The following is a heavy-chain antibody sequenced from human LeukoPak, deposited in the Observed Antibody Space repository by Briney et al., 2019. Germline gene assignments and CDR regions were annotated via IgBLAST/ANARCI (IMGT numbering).Heavy chain of an antibody. CDR2: ISGSGGST. Sequence: PGGSLRLSCAASGFTFSSYAMSWVRQAPGKGLEWVSAISGSGGSTYYADSVKGRFTISRDNSKNTLYLQMNSLRAEDTAVYYCAKDLYYYDSSGYWYYWGQGTLVTVSS. D-gene: IGHD3-22*01. V-gene: IGHV3-23*01. CDR3: AKDLYYYDSSGYWYY. CDR1: GFTFSSYA. J-gene: IGHJ4*02.